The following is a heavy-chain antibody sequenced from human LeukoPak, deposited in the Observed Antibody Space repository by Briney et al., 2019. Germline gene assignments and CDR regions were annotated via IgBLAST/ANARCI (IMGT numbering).Heavy chain of an antibody. Sequence: PSETLSLTCAVYGGSFSGYYWSWIRQPPGKGLEWIGEINHSGSTYYNPSLKSRVTISVDTSKNQFSLKLSSVTATDTAVYYCARDETYSSDGQSNHYYYYMDVWGKGTTVTVSS. CDR1: GGSFSGYY. D-gene: IGHD6-19*01. CDR3: ARDETYSSDGQSNHYYYYMDV. CDR2: INHSGST. V-gene: IGHV4-34*01. J-gene: IGHJ6*03.